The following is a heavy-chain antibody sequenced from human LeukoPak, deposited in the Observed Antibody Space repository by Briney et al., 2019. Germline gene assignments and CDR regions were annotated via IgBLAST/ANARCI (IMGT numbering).Heavy chain of an antibody. CDR1: GFTFFSYT. CDR2: IYSGGST. CDR3: ARGKRIAAQNHGGLDY. J-gene: IGHJ4*02. Sequence: GGSLRLSCAASGFTFFSYTMNWVRQAPGKGLEWVSVIYSGGSTYYADSVKGRFTISRDNSKNTLYLQMNSLRAEDTAVYYCARGKRIAAQNHGGLDYWGQGTLVTVSS. V-gene: IGHV3-53*01. D-gene: IGHD6-6*01.